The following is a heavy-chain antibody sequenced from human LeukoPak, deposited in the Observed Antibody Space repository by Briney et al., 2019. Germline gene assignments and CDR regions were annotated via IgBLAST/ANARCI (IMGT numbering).Heavy chain of an antibody. CDR1: GYTFTSYA. CDR3: ARDRYDSSGYLDY. J-gene: IGHJ4*02. V-gene: IGHV1-3*01. Sequence: GASVKVSCKASGYTFTSYAMHWVRQAPGQRLEWMGWINASNGNTKYSQKFQGRVTITRDTSASTAYMELSSLRSEDTAVYYCARDRYDSSGYLDYWGQGTLVTVSS. CDR2: INASNGNT. D-gene: IGHD3-22*01.